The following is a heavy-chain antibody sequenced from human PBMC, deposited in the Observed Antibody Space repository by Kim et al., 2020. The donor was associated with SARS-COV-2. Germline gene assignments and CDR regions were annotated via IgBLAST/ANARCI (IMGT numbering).Heavy chain of an antibody. V-gene: IGHV3-30*07. D-gene: IGHD2-2*01. J-gene: IGHJ4*02. Sequence: VKGRFTISRDNSKNTRYLQMNSLRAEDTAVYYCARDWGYCSSTSCENFDYWGQGTLVTVSS. CDR3: ARDWGYCSSTSCENFDY.